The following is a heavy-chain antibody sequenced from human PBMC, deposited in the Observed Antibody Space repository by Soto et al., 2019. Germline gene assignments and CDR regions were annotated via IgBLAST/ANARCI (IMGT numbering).Heavy chain of an antibody. J-gene: IGHJ5*02. CDR3: ASAGCSSSWYGNSADWFDP. D-gene: IGHD6-13*01. V-gene: IGHV4-59*01. Sequence: TLSLTCTVSGGSISSYYWSWIRQPPGKGLEWIGYIYYSGSTNYNPSLKSRVTISVDTSKNQFSLKLSSVTAADTAVYYCASAGCSSSWYGNSADWFDPWGQGTLVTVSS. CDR2: IYYSGST. CDR1: GGSISSYY.